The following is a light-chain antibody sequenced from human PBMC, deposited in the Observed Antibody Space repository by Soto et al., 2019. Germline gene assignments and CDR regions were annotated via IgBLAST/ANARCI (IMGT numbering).Light chain of an antibody. CDR1: QSISSY. J-gene: IGKJ4*01. V-gene: IGKV1-39*01. CDR3: QQSYSTPLT. Sequence: DIPMTQSPSSLSASVGDRVTITCRASQSISSYLHWYQQKPGKAPKLLIYAASSLQSGVPSRFSGSGSGTDFTLTISSPQPEDFATYYCQQSYSTPLTFGGGTKVEIK. CDR2: AAS.